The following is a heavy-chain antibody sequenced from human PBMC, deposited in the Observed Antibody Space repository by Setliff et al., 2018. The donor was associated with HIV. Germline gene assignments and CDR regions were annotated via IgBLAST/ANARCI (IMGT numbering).Heavy chain of an antibody. Sequence: GASVKVSCKASGHTFTDYYIHWVRQAPGQGLEWMGWINPNYGITNYAQKFQGRVTMTRDMSIKTAYMDLTSLGSDDMAIYYCARGRPGWYLDYWGQGALVTVSS. CDR3: ARGRPGWYLDY. J-gene: IGHJ4*02. CDR2: INPNYGIT. CDR1: GHTFTDYY. D-gene: IGHD6-19*01. V-gene: IGHV1-2*02.